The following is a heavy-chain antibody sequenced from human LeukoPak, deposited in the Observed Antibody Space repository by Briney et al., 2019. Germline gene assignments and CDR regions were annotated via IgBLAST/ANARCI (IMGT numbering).Heavy chain of an antibody. D-gene: IGHD3-10*01. V-gene: IGHV4-39*01. J-gene: IGHJ3*02. Sequence: PSETLSLTCTVSSGSISSSRDYWGWIRQPPGKGLEWIGSIYYSGSTNYNPSLKSRVTISADTSKNQFSLRLSSVTAADTAVYYCARHVEDHRRSYYGHAFDIWGQGTVVTVSS. CDR2: IYYSGST. CDR1: SGSISSSRDY. CDR3: ARHVEDHRRSYYGHAFDI.